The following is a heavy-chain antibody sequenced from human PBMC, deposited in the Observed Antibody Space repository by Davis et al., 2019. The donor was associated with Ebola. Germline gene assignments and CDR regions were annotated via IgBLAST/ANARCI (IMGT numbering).Heavy chain of an antibody. V-gene: IGHV3-23*01. Sequence: GESLKISCAASGFTFSSYAMSWVRQAPGKGLEWVSVISGIGGTTYYADSVKGRFTISRDNSKNTLYLQMNSLRAEDTAVYYCARDPTVFDYWGQGTLVTDSS. J-gene: IGHJ4*02. CDR2: ISGIGGTT. CDR3: ARDPTVFDY. CDR1: GFTFSSYA.